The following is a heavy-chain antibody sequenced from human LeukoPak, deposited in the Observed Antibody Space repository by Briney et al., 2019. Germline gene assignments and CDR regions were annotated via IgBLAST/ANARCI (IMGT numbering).Heavy chain of an antibody. V-gene: IGHV4-39*01. D-gene: IGHD6-13*01. CDR1: GGSISSSSYY. CDR3: ASGYSSSIIDY. CDR2: IYYSGST. Sequence: SETLSLTCTVSGGSISSSSYYWGWIRQPPGKGLEWIGSIYYSGSTYYNPSLKSRVTISVDTSKNQFSLKLSSVTAADTAVYYCASGYSSSIIDYWGQGTLVTVSS. J-gene: IGHJ4*02.